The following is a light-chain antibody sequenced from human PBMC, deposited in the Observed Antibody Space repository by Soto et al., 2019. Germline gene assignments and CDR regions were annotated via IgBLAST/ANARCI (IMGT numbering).Light chain of an antibody. Sequence: DIVMTQSPLSLPVTPGEPASISCRSSQSLLHSDAYNYLHWYLQKPGQSPQLLIYLGSNRASGVPDRFSGSGSCTDFTLKISRVEAEDVGVYYCMQALQTPYTFGRGAKLEIK. V-gene: IGKV2-28*01. CDR3: MQALQTPYT. J-gene: IGKJ2*01. CDR2: LGS. CDR1: QSLLHSDAYNY.